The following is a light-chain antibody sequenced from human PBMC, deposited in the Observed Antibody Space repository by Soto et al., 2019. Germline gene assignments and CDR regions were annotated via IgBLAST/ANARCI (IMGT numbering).Light chain of an antibody. CDR2: EVS. J-gene: IGLJ3*02. CDR1: SSDVGNCNC. V-gene: IGLV2-14*01. Sequence: QSALTQPASVSGSPGQSITISCTGASSDVGNCNCVSWYQQHPGKAPKLMIYEVSNRPSGVSDRFSGSKAGNTAALTISGLQAEDEADYYCSSFTTGSTWVFGGGTQLAV. CDR3: SSFTTGSTWV.